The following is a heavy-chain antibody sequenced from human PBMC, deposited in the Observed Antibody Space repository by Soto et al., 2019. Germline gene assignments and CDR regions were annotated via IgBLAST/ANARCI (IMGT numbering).Heavy chain of an antibody. V-gene: IGHV2-26*01. CDR1: GFSLNNPRMG. CDR2: IFSTDGK. J-gene: IGHJ4*02. D-gene: IGHD4-17*01. Sequence: QVTLKESGPVLVKPTETLTLTCTVSGFSLNNPRMGVSWIRQPPGKALEWLTHIFSTDGKSYSTSLKSRLTISKDTSKSQVVPAMTNMDPADTATYYCARLVGHDYGDFADYWGQGTLVTVSS. CDR3: ARLVGHDYGDFADY.